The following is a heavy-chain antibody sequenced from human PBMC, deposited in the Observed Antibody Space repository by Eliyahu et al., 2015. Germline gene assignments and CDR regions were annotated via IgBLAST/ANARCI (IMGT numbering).Heavy chain of an antibody. J-gene: IGHJ3*02. CDR1: GFTFSSYG. D-gene: IGHD2-15*01. Sequence: QVQLVESGGGVVQPGGSLRLXCAASGFTFSSYGMHWGPQAPGQGLEWVAFIRYDGSNKYYADSVKGRFTISRDNSKNTLYLQMNSLRAEDTAVYYCAKDQSTRTPVAFDIWGQGTMVTVSS. CDR2: IRYDGSNK. CDR3: AKDQSTRTPVAFDI. V-gene: IGHV3-30*02.